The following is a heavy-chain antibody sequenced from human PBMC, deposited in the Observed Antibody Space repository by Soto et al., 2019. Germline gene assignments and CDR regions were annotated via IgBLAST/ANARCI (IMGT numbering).Heavy chain of an antibody. J-gene: IGHJ4*02. CDR3: ARPSTTATGGVEH. CDR1: GVTFNNST. V-gene: IGHV1-69*02. CDR2: FTPILGVA. D-gene: IGHD2-8*02. Sequence: QVHLVQSGAEVKQPGSSVKVSCKASGVTFNNSTVNWVRQAPGQGLEWMGRFTPILGVANNAQKFQGRLTLSVEKSTSTAYMELSSLRSEDTAVYYCARPSTTATGGVEHWGQGTLVIVSS.